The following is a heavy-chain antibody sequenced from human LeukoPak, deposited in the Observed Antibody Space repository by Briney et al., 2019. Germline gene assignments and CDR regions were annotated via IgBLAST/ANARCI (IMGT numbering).Heavy chain of an antibody. CDR1: GYTFIDYY. D-gene: IGHD6-19*01. CDR3: ARDPQSHSSSWFSYNYGMDV. CDR2: INPNSGGT. V-gene: IGHV1-2*02. J-gene: IGHJ6*02. Sequence: ASVKVSCKAAGYTFIDYYIHWVRQAPGQGLEWMGWINPNSGGTNYAQKFQGRVTLTRDTSISTAYMELSGLKSDDTAVYYCARDPQSHSSSWFSYNYGMDVWGQGTTVTVSS.